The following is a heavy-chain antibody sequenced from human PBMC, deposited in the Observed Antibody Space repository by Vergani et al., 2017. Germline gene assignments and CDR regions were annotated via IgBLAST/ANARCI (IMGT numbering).Heavy chain of an antibody. CDR1: GFIFDDYG. J-gene: IGHJ6*03. CDR3: ARFPIFGVKRDYYYMDV. V-gene: IGHV3-20*01. Sequence: EVQLVESGGGVVRPGGSLRLSCAASGFIFDDYGMSWVRQAPGKGLEWVSGINWNGGSTGYADSLKGRFTISRDNAKNSLYLQMNSLRAEDTALYHCARFPIFGVKRDYYYMDVWGKGTTVTVSS. D-gene: IGHD3-3*01. CDR2: INWNGGST.